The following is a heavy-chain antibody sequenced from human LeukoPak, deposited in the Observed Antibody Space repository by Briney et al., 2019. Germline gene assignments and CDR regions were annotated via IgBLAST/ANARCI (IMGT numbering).Heavy chain of an antibody. J-gene: IGHJ4*02. CDR3: ARNHDYGDYVNDY. CDR2: ISAYNGNT. Sequence: GASVTVSCKASGYTFTVYFMHWVRQAPGQGLEWMGWISAYNGNTNYAQKLQGRVTMTTDTSTSTAYMELRSLRSDDTAVYYCARNHDYGDYVNDYWGQGTLVTVSS. CDR1: GYTFTVYF. D-gene: IGHD4-17*01. V-gene: IGHV1-18*04.